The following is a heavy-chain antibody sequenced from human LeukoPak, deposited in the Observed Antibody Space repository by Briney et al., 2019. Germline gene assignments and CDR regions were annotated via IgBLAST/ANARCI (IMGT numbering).Heavy chain of an antibody. CDR2: ISSSSSYI. D-gene: IGHD1/OR15-1a*01. CDR3: ARDGRGFHTWNKNRRTYYMDV. CDR1: GITFSSYT. Sequence: GGSLRLSCAASGITFSSYTMDWVRQTPGKGLEWVSSISSSSSYIYYADSVKGRFTISRDNAKNSLYLQMNSLRAGDTGVYYCARDGRGFHTWNKNRRTYYMDVGGKGPRSPSP. J-gene: IGHJ6*03. V-gene: IGHV3-21*01.